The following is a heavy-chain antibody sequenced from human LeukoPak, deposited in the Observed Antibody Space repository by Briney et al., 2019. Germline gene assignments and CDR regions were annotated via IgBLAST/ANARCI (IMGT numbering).Heavy chain of an antibody. CDR2: IIPIFGTA. Sequence: SVKVSCKASGGTFSSYAISWVRQAPGQGLEWMGRIIPIFGTANYAQKFQGRVTITTDESTSTAYMELSSLRSEDTAVYYCARDSASPTYDLGDAFDIWGQGTMVTVSS. J-gene: IGHJ3*02. CDR1: GGTFSSYA. V-gene: IGHV1-69*05. D-gene: IGHD3-3*01. CDR3: ARDSASPTYDLGDAFDI.